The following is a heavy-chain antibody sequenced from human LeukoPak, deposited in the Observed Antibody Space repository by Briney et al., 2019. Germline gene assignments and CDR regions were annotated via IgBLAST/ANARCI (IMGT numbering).Heavy chain of an antibody. CDR3: ARDRCSSTSCYTRNWFDP. V-gene: IGHV1-69*04. D-gene: IGHD2-2*02. CDR2: IIPILGIA. J-gene: IGHJ5*02. CDR1: GGTFSSYA. Sequence: SVKVSCKASGGTFSSYAISWVRQAPGQGLEWMGRIIPILGIANYAQKSQGRVTITADKSTSTAYMELSSLRSEDTAVYYCARDRCSSTSCYTRNWFDPWGQGTLVTVSS.